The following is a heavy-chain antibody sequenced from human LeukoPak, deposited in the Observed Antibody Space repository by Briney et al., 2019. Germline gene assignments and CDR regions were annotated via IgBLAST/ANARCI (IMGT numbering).Heavy chain of an antibody. CDR2: IYPIDSDT. V-gene: IGHV5-51*01. Sequence: GEYPQISCQGSGFSFTSYWIGWVRQMPGKGLEWMGIIYPIDSDTRYSPSFQGQVTMSADKSISTAYLQWSSLKASDSAMYYCARRDYYDRTGYYKLWGQGTVDPVSS. D-gene: IGHD3-22*01. CDR1: GFSFTSYW. J-gene: IGHJ1*01. CDR3: ARRDYYDRTGYYKL.